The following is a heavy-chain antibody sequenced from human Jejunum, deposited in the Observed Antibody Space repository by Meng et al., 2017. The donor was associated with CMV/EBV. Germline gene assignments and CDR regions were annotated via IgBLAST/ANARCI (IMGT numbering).Heavy chain of an antibody. CDR2: ISGSGGST. Sequence: GFTFSTHTMNWVRQAAGKGLEWVAAISGSGGSTYYADSVKGRFTISRDNSKSTLYLQLNSLSAGDTAVYYCAKDENSNYVRWFDPWGQGTLVTVSS. CDR1: GFTFSTHT. V-gene: IGHV3-23*01. J-gene: IGHJ5*02. D-gene: IGHD1-7*01. CDR3: AKDENSNYVRWFDP.